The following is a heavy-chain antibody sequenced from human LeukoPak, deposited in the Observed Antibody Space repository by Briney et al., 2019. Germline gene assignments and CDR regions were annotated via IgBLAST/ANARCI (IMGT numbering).Heavy chain of an antibody. CDR2: IKQDGSEK. V-gene: IGHV3-7*01. CDR3: ARVVDDSWSGYYKF. J-gene: IGHJ4*02. Sequence: GGSLRLSCAASGFTFSNAWMSWVRQAPGKGLEWVANIKQDGSEKYYADSMKGRFTISRDNAKNSLYLQMNSVRAEDTAVYYCARVVDDSWSGYYKFWGQGTLVTVSS. D-gene: IGHD3-3*01. CDR1: GFTFSNAW.